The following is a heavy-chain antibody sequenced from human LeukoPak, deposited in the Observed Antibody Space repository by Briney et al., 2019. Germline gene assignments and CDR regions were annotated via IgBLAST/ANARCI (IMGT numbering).Heavy chain of an antibody. J-gene: IGHJ3*02. CDR2: IYYSGST. CDR3: AREVPAAILGAFDI. Sequence: SETLSLTCTVSGGSISSSSYYWGWIRQPPGKGLEWIGSIYYSGSTYYNPSLKSRVTISVDTSKNQFSLKLSSVTAADTAVYYRAREVPAAILGAFDIWGQGTMVTVSS. V-gene: IGHV4-39*07. CDR1: GGSISSSSYY. D-gene: IGHD2-2*02.